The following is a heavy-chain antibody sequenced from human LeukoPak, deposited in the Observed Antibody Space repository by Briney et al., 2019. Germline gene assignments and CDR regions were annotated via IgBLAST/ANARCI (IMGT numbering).Heavy chain of an antibody. CDR2: IYYGGST. J-gene: IGHJ4*02. D-gene: IGHD2-15*01. V-gene: IGHV4-39*07. Sequence: SETLSLTCTVSGGSISSCSCYWGWIRQPPGKGLEWIGSIYYGGSTHYNPSLKSRVTISLDTSKNQFSLKLSSVTAADTAVYYCARELCSGGSCGKFDYWGQGTLVTVSS. CDR3: ARELCSGGSCGKFDY. CDR1: GGSISSCSCY.